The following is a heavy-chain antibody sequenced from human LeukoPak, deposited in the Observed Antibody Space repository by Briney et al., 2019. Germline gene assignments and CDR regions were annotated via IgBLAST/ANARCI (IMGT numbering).Heavy chain of an antibody. CDR3: ARPKTRITIFGVVIGSPWFDP. Sequence: ASVTVSFTASGYTFTIYDINWVRQATGQGLEWMGWMNPNSGNTGYAQKFQGRVTMTRNTSISTAYMELSSLRSEDTAVYYCARPKTRITIFGVVIGSPWFDPWGQGTLVTVSS. J-gene: IGHJ5*02. V-gene: IGHV1-8*01. D-gene: IGHD3-3*01. CDR1: GYTFTIYD. CDR2: MNPNSGNT.